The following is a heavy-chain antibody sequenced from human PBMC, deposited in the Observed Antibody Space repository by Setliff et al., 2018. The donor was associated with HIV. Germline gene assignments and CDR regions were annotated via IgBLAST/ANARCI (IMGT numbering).Heavy chain of an antibody. CDR3: ARERTYSNAYAFDY. CDR1: GYTFTDYF. V-gene: IGHV1-2*02. CDR2: INPNTGGA. Sequence: VASVKVSCKASGYTFTDYFFHWVRQAPGQGLEWMGWINPNTGGANYEQMFQGRVTMTRDTSISTAYMELSSLRSDDTAVYYCARERTYSNAYAFDYWGQGTLVTVSS. J-gene: IGHJ4*02. D-gene: IGHD6-13*01.